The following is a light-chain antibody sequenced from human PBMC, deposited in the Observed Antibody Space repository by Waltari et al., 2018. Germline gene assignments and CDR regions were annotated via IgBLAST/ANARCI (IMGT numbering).Light chain of an antibody. V-gene: IGKV1-9*01. CDR2: AAS. CDR1: RGTSSL. J-gene: IGKJ4*01. CDR3: VQVNGYPLT. Sequence: DIQLTQSPLFLSASVGDRVTITFRAGRGTSSLFVWYQQKPGKAPKVLISAASTLQTGIPSRCRGSGSGTEFTRTISSMQPEDFATYYCVQVNGYPLTFGGGTKVEIK.